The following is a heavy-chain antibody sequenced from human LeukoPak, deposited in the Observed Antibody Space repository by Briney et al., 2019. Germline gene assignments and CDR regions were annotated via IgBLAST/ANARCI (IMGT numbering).Heavy chain of an antibody. V-gene: IGHV4-39*01. J-gene: IGHJ4*02. CDR3: ARRGYNYDSSGYYYFDY. CDR1: GGSISRSNYY. CDR2: IYYSGSA. Sequence: PSETLSLTCTVSGGSISRSNYYWGWIRQPPGKGLEWIGSIYYSGSANYNPSLKSRVTISVDTSKNQFSLKLSSVTAADTAVYYCARRGYNYDSSGYYYFDYWGQGTLVTVSS. D-gene: IGHD3-22*01.